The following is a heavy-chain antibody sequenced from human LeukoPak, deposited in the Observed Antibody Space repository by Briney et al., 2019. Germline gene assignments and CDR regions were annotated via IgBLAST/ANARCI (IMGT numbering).Heavy chain of an antibody. CDR2: GYTSGST. D-gene: IGHD3-10*01. CDR3: ATSRFSGGLGRFDP. V-gene: IGHV4-61*02. CDR1: SGSISSGTYY. J-gene: IGHJ5*02. Sequence: SETLPLTCTVSSGSISSGTYYWKSEWIGRGYTSGSTNYNPSLTSRVTISVDTSKNQFSLNLSSVTAADTAVYYCATSRFSGGLGRFDPWGQGTLVTVSS.